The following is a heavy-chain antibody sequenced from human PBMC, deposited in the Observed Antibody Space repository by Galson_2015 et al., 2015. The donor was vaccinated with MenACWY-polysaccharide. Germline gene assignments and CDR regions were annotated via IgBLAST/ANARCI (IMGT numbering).Heavy chain of an antibody. Sequence: SLRLSCAASGFIFNSYAIHWVRQAPGKGLDWVAVISYDGSNKYYADSVRGRFTISRDNSKNTLYLQMNSLRLEDTAVYYCARAYCDRTTCYGMDVWGQGTTVTVSS. CDR1: GFIFNSYA. D-gene: IGHD2-2*01. CDR2: ISYDGSNK. J-gene: IGHJ6*02. CDR3: ARAYCDRTTCYGMDV. V-gene: IGHV3-30-3*01.